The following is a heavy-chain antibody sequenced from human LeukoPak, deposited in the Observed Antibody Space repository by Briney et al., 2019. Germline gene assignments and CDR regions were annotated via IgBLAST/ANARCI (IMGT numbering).Heavy chain of an antibody. Sequence: VRVSCKASGGTFSSYAISWVRQAPGQRLEWMGWINAGNGNTKYSQKFQGRVTITRDTSASTAYMELSSLRSEDTAVYYCAREYCGGDCYPDYWGQGTLVTVSS. CDR3: AREYCGGDCYPDY. D-gene: IGHD2-21*02. CDR2: INAGNGNT. CDR1: GGTFSSYA. J-gene: IGHJ4*02. V-gene: IGHV1-3*01.